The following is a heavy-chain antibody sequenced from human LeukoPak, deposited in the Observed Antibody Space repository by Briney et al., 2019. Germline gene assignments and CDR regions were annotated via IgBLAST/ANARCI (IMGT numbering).Heavy chain of an antibody. J-gene: IGHJ4*02. CDR2: ITSDGSGA. V-gene: IGHV3-74*01. D-gene: IGHD6-13*01. Sequence: GGSLRLSCAASGFTFINYWMHWVRQAPGKGLVWVSRITSDGSGANYADSVKGRFTISRDNDENTLYLQMNSLRAEDTAVYYCAGAPEAAAGRGMDYWGQETLVTVP. CDR1: GFTFINYW. CDR3: AGAPEAAAGRGMDY.